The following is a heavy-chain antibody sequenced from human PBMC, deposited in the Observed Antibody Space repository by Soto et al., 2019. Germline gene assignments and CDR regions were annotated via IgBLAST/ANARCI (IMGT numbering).Heavy chain of an antibody. J-gene: IGHJ5*02. CDR1: GFTFSSYA. Sequence: EVQLLESGGGLVQPGGSLRLSCAASGFTFSSYAMSWVRQAPGKGLEWVSAISGSGGSTYYADSVKGRFTISRDNSKNTLYLQMNSLRVEDTAVYYCAKDERGYSYGYPYNWFDPWGQGTLVTVSS. CDR2: ISGSGGST. CDR3: AKDERGYSYGYPYNWFDP. D-gene: IGHD5-18*01. V-gene: IGHV3-23*01.